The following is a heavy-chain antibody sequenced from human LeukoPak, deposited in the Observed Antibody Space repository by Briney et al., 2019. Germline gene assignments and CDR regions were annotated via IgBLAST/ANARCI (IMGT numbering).Heavy chain of an antibody. D-gene: IGHD3-3*01. Sequence: GRSLRLSCAASGFTFSTYAMPWVRQAPGKGLEWVAVISYDGSNKYYADSVKGRFTISRDNSKNTLSLQMNSLRAEDTAVYYCARDHYGFWSGFFYWGQGTLVTVSS. V-gene: IGHV3-30*04. J-gene: IGHJ4*02. CDR2: ISYDGSNK. CDR3: ARDHYGFWSGFFY. CDR1: GFTFSTYA.